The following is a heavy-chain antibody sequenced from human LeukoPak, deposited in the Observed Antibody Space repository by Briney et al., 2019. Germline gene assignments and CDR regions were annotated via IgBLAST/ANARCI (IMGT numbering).Heavy chain of an antibody. Sequence: GGSLRLSCAASGFTFSSYGMHWVRQAPGEGLEWVAVIWYDGSNKYYADSVKGRFTISRDNSKNTLYLQMNSLRAEDTAVYYCARAMVRGVSTSYYFDYWGQGTLVTVSS. CDR3: ARAMVRGVSTSYYFDY. CDR2: IWYDGSNK. CDR1: GFTFSSYG. V-gene: IGHV3-33*01. D-gene: IGHD3-10*01. J-gene: IGHJ4*02.